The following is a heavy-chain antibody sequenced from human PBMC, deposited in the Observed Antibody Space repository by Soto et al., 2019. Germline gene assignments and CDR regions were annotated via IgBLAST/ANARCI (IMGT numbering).Heavy chain of an antibody. Sequence: QVQLVESGGDLVKPGGSLRLSCAASGYTFSDYYMSWIRQAPGKGLEWLSYIDTSGTKIYYADSVKGRFTITRDNAKNSLDLELNRLRDEDTAVYYCASHYDMWSGYLSPVDYWGQGTLVTVAS. CDR2: IDTSGTKI. CDR1: GYTFSDYY. CDR3: ASHYDMWSGYLSPVDY. D-gene: IGHD3-3*01. V-gene: IGHV3-11*01. J-gene: IGHJ4*02.